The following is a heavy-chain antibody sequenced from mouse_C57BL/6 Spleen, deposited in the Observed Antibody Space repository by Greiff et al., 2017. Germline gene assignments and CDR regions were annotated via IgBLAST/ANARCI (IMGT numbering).Heavy chain of an antibody. Sequence: VHLVESGAELVKPGASVKISCKASGYAFSSYWMNWVKQRPGKGLEWIGQIYLGNGDTNYNGKFKGKATLTADKSSSTAYMQLSSLTSEDSAVYFCARLSWDNYFDYWGQGTTLAVSS. CDR2: IYLGNGDT. CDR3: ARLSWDNYFDY. D-gene: IGHD4-1*01. CDR1: GYAFSSYW. V-gene: IGHV1-80*01. J-gene: IGHJ2*01.